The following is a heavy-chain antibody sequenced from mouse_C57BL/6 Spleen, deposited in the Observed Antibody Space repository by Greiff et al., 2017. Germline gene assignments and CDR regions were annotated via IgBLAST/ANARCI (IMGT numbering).Heavy chain of an antibody. V-gene: IGHV1-81*01. CDR3: ARVGDSNPDY. Sequence: VQLMESGAELARPGASVKLSCKASGYTFTSYGISWVKQRTGQGLEWIGEIYPRSGNTYYNEKFKGKAILTADKSSSTAYMELRNLTSEDSAVYFCARVGDSNPDYWGQGTTRTVSS. CDR1: GYTFTSYG. D-gene: IGHD2-5*01. CDR2: IYPRSGNT. J-gene: IGHJ2*01.